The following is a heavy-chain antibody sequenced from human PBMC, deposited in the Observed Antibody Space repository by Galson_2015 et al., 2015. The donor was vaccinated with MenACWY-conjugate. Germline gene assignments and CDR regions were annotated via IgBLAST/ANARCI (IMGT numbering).Heavy chain of an antibody. CDR2: ISGSGGST. CDR3: AKVVPSSIAAKPRSYYFDY. CDR1: GFTFSSYA. D-gene: IGHD6-6*01. V-gene: IGHV3-23*01. J-gene: IGHJ4*02. Sequence: LRLSCAASGFTFSSYAMSWVRQAPGKGLEWVSAISGSGGSTYYADSVKGRFTISRDNSKNTLYLQMNSLRAEDTAVYYCAKVVPSSIAAKPRSYYFDYWGQGTLVTVSS.